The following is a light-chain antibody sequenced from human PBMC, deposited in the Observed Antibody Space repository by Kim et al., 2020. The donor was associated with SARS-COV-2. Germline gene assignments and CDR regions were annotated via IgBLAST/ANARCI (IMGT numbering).Light chain of an antibody. J-gene: IGLJ3*02. V-gene: IGLV3-27*01. CDR3: YSATDNNRV. CDR1: VLAKKY. Sequence: SVSPGQTAKITCSGDVLAKKYARWFQQKPGQAPVLLIYKDSERPSGIPERFSGSSSGTTVTLTISGALVEDDADYYCYSATDNNRVFGGGTQLTVL. CDR2: KDS.